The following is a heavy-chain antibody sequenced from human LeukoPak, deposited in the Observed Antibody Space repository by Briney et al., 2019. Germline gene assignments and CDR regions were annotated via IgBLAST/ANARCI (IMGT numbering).Heavy chain of an antibody. CDR3: ANFPGRAVRSSSWFFDY. Sequence: PGGSLRLSCAASGFSIMNSAMNWVRQAPGKGLEWVSAINGTAIDTDYADSVKGRFTISRDNSKNTLYLQMNSLRAEDTAVYYCANFPGRAVRSSSWFFDYWGQGTLVTVSS. V-gene: IGHV3-23*01. CDR1: GFSIMNSA. CDR2: INGTAIDT. J-gene: IGHJ4*02. D-gene: IGHD6-13*01.